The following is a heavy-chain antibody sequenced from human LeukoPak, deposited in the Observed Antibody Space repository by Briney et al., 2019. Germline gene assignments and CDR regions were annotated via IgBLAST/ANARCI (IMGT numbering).Heavy chain of an antibody. V-gene: IGHV3-15*01. CDR3: ATGSGDTVVIDY. Sequence: GGSLRLSCAASGFIFSNARMSWVRQAPGKGLEWVGRVKSKTDGGTTDYAALVKGRFTISRDDSKNTLYLQMNSLKTDDTAVYYCATGSGDTVVIDYWGQGTLVTVSS. CDR1: GFIFSNAR. D-gene: IGHD4-23*01. CDR2: VKSKTDGGTT. J-gene: IGHJ4*02.